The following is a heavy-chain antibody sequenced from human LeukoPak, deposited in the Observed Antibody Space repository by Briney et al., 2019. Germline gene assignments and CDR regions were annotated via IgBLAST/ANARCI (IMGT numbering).Heavy chain of an antibody. J-gene: IGHJ3*01. Sequence: SETLSLTCTVSGGSIRSYYWSWVRQPPGKGLVWIGYIYYSANTNYNPSLKSRVTISVDTSKNQISLKLSSVTAADTAVYYCARLRGDLSSDAFDVWGQGTMLTVSS. CDR1: GGSIRSYY. CDR2: IYYSANT. D-gene: IGHD3-10*01. CDR3: ARLRGDLSSDAFDV. V-gene: IGHV4-59*08.